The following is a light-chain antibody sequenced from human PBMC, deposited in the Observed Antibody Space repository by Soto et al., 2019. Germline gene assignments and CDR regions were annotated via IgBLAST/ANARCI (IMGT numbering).Light chain of an antibody. CDR2: GNS. Sequence: QSVLTQPPSVSGAPGQRVTISCTGSSSNIGAGYDVLWYQQLPGTAPKLLIYGNSNRPSGVPDRFSGSKSGTSASLAITGLHAEDEADYYCQSYDSSLSGWVFGGGTKLTVL. CDR3: QSYDSSLSGWV. J-gene: IGLJ3*02. V-gene: IGLV1-40*01. CDR1: SSNIGAGYD.